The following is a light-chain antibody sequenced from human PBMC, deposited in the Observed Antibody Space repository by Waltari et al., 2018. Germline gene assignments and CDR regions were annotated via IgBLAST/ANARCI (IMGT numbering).Light chain of an antibody. CDR2: DAS. CDR1: QSVSNN. Sequence: EAMMTQSTATLSVSPGDRATLPCRASQSVSNNVAWFQQKPGQAPSPHIYDASTRATGVPARFSGSGSGTEFTLTISSLQTEDFAVYYCQQYNNWPLYTFGQGTKLEIK. CDR3: QQYNNWPLYT. V-gene: IGKV3-15*01. J-gene: IGKJ2*01.